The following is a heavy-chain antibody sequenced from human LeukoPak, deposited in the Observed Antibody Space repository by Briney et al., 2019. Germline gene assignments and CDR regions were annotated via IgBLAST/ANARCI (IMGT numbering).Heavy chain of an antibody. V-gene: IGHV3-23*01. Sequence: PGRSPRLSCAASRFTFSKYVMSCVSHGPGEGREWGSSIAANAVGTYSADSVKRRFPISIGNSKTTMYLQMSSLTAEDTAVYYCAKPVQYDDSHYCIFDYWGQGNRVTVSS. CDR1: RFTFSKYV. CDR3: AKPVQYDDSHYCIFDY. D-gene: IGHD3-22*01. J-gene: IGHJ4*02. CDR2: IAANAVGT.